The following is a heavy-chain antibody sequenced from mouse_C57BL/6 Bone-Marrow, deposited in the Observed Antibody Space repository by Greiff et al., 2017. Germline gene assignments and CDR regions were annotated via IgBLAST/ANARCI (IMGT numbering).Heavy chain of an antibody. D-gene: IGHD4-1*01. Sequence: DVKLVESGGGLVKPGGSLKLSCAASGFTFSDYGMHWVRQAPEKGLEWVAYISSGSSTIYYADTVKGRFTISRDNAKNTLFLQMTSLRSEDTAMYYCARKRLEYYFDYWGQGTTLTVSS. J-gene: IGHJ2*01. CDR3: ARKRLEYYFDY. CDR1: GFTFSDYG. V-gene: IGHV5-17*01. CDR2: ISSGSSTI.